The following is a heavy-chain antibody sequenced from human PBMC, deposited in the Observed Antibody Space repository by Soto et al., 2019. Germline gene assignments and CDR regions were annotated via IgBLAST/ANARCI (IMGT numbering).Heavy chain of an antibody. D-gene: IGHD6-19*01. CDR3: AKGIAVAGRVSYAFDI. V-gene: IGHV3-23*01. J-gene: IGHJ3*02. CDR1: GFTFSSYA. Sequence: GGSLSLSCAASGFTFSSYAMSWVRQAPGKGLEWVSAISGSGGSTYYADSVKGRFTISRDNSKNTLYLQMNSLRAEDTAVYYCAKGIAVAGRVSYAFDIWGQGTMVTVSS. CDR2: ISGSGGST.